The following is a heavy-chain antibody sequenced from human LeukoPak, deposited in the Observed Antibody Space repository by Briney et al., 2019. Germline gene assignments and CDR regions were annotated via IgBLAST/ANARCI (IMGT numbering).Heavy chain of an antibody. J-gene: IGHJ4*02. CDR2: INAGNGNT. Sequence: ASVKVSCKASGYTFTSYAMHWVRQAPGQRLEWMGWINAGNGNTKYSQKFQGRVTITRDTSASTAYMELSSLRAEDTAVYYCAKDLAGGELPHFDYWGQGTLVTVSS. CDR3: AKDLAGGELPHFDY. V-gene: IGHV1-3*01. D-gene: IGHD1-26*01. CDR1: GYTFTSYA.